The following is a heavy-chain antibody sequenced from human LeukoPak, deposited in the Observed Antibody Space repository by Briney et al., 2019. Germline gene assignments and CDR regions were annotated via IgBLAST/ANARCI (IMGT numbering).Heavy chain of an antibody. CDR2: IYYSGST. CDR3: ARCLTGYYSGGRSRYYYYMDV. Sequence: SETLSLTCTVSGGSISSSSYCWGWIRQPPGKGLEWIGSIYYSGSTYYNPSLKSRVTISVDTSKNQFSLKLSSVTAADTAVYYCARCLTGYYSGGRSRYYYYMDVWGKGTTVTISS. J-gene: IGHJ6*03. D-gene: IGHD3-9*01. V-gene: IGHV4-39*07. CDR1: GGSISSSSYC.